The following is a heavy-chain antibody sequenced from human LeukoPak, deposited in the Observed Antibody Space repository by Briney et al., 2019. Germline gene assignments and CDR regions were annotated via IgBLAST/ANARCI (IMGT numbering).Heavy chain of an antibody. Sequence: GGSLRLSCAASGFTLSSYGMHWVRQAPGKGLEWVAVISYDGSNKYYADSVKGRFTISRDNSKNTLYLQMNSLRAEDTAVYYCAKGSIAAAGFDYWGQGTLVTVSS. CDR2: ISYDGSNK. D-gene: IGHD6-13*01. V-gene: IGHV3-30*18. CDR3: AKGSIAAAGFDY. CDR1: GFTLSSYG. J-gene: IGHJ4*02.